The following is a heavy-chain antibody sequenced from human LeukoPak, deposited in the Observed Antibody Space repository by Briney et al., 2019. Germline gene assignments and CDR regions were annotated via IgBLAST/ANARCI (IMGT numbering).Heavy chain of an antibody. CDR3: ASLFSSGPLGGP. CDR2: INAGNGNT. J-gene: IGHJ5*02. CDR1: GYTFTSYA. Sequence: ASVKVSCKASGYTFTSYAMHWVRQAPGQRLEWMGWINAGNGNTKYSQKFQGRVTITRNTSASTAYMELSSLRSEDTAVYYCASLFSSGPLGGPWGQGTLVTVSS. V-gene: IGHV1-3*01. D-gene: IGHD3-22*01.